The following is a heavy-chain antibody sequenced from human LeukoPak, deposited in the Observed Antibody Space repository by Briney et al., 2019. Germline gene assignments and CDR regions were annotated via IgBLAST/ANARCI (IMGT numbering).Heavy chain of an antibody. CDR2: IWYDGSNK. CDR3: GRDTFGEGYYDSSGSSDY. V-gene: IGHV3-33*01. J-gene: IGHJ4*02. D-gene: IGHD3-22*01. CDR1: GFTFSSYS. Sequence: GGSLRFSWAASGFTFSSYSMHWVRQALGKGLEGVVVIWYDGSNKYYADYVKGRFTISRDNSKNSLYLQMNSVGAEDTAVYYCGRDTFGEGYYDSSGSSDYGGQGTLVTVSS.